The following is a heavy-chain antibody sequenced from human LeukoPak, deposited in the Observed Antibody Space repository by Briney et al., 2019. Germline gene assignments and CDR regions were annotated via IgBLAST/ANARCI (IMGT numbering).Heavy chain of an antibody. CDR2: IYHSGST. J-gene: IGHJ5*02. CDR1: GFSITSSYY. D-gene: IGHD6-13*01. CDR3: ARAGSSWYWFDP. Sequence: PSETLSLTCNVSGFSITSSYYWSWIRQPPGKGLEWIGSIYHSGSTYYNPSLKSRVTMSVDTSKNQFSLNLSSVTAADTAVYYCARAGSSWYWFDPWGQGTLVTVSS. V-gene: IGHV4-38-2*02.